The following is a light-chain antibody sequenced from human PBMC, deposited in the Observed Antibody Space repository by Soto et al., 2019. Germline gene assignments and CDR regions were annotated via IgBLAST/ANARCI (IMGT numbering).Light chain of an antibody. CDR1: QSTSSY. CDR3: HHSYSPPYT. J-gene: IGKJ2*01. V-gene: IGKV1-39*01. CDR2: AAS. Sequence: DIQMTQSPSSLSASVGDRVTITCRASQSTSSYLNWYQQKPGKAPKLLIYAASSLQSGFPSRFSGPGPGPDFTLTIISLKHDDFTTCSCHHSYSPPYTSGQGTNLDIK.